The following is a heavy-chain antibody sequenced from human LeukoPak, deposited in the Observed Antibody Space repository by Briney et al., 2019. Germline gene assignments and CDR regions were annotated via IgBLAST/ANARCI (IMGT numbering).Heavy chain of an antibody. CDR3: ARDNYGDYDY. CDR1: GGSISSYY. Sequence: SETLSLTCTVSGGSISSYYWSWIRQPPGKGLEWIGYVYYSGSANYNPSLKSRVTISVDTSKNQFSLKLSSVTAADTAVYYCARDNYGDYDYWGQGTLVTVSS. V-gene: IGHV4-59*01. D-gene: IGHD4-17*01. J-gene: IGHJ4*02. CDR2: VYYSGSA.